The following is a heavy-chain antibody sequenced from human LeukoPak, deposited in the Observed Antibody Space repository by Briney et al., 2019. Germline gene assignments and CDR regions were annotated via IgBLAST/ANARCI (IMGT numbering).Heavy chain of an antibody. CDR3: AKLGDIVVVPAAMAYFQH. V-gene: IGHV3-23*01. CDR1: GLTFSTYA. CDR2: ISGSGGGT. Sequence: GGSLRLSCAASGLTFSTYAMTWVRQAPGKGLEWVSAISGSGGGTYYADSVKGRFTISRDNSKNTLYLQMNSLRAEDTAVYYCAKLGDIVVVPAAMAYFQHWGQGTLVTVSS. J-gene: IGHJ1*01. D-gene: IGHD2-2*01.